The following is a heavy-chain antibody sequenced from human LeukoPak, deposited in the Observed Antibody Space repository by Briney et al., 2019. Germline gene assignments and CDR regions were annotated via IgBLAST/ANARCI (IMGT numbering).Heavy chain of an antibody. CDR1: GFTFSSYA. Sequence: PGGSLRLSCAASGFTFSSYAMSWVRQAPGKGLEWVSAISGSGGSTYYADSVKGRFTISRDNSKNTLYLQMNSLRAEDTAVYYCAKGMYDFSSGYPSLDYWGQGTLVTVSS. D-gene: IGHD3-3*01. CDR2: ISGSGGST. J-gene: IGHJ4*02. V-gene: IGHV3-23*01. CDR3: AKGMYDFSSGYPSLDY.